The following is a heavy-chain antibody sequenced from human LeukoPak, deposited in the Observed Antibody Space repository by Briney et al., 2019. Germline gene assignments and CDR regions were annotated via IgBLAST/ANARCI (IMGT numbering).Heavy chain of an antibody. J-gene: IGHJ6*03. CDR3: AKGGGYEAQYYYYYLDV. CDR2: IRYDGSNK. D-gene: IGHD5-12*01. V-gene: IGHV3-30*02. CDR1: GFTFSSYG. Sequence: GGSLRLSCTASGFTFSSYGMYWVRQAPGKGLEWVAFIRYDGSNKYYADSVKGRFTVSRDNSKNTLYLQMRSLRAEDTAVYYCAKGGGYEAQYYYYYLDVWGKGTTVTISS.